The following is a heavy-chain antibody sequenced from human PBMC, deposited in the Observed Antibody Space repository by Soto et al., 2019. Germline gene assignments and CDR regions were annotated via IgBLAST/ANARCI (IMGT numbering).Heavy chain of an antibody. Sequence: SETLSLTCTVSDGSISNFYWSWIRQPPGKGLEWIGYISSSGNTNYNPSLKSRVSISVDTSKSQFSLNLTSVTAADTAVYYCARAPMVLTRSYFDSWGQGTPVTVSS. J-gene: IGHJ4*02. CDR3: ARAPMVLTRSYFDS. CDR2: ISSSGNT. D-gene: IGHD3-22*01. V-gene: IGHV4-59*01. CDR1: DGSISNFY.